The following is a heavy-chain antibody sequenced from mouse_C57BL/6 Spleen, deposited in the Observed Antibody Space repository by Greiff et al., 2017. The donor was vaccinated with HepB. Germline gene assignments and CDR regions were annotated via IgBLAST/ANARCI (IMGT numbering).Heavy chain of an antibody. V-gene: IGHV1-59*01. Sequence: QVQLQQPGAELVRPGTSVKLSCKASGYTFTSYWMHWVKQRPGQGLEWIGVIDPSDSYTNYNQKFKGKATLTVDTSSSTAYMQLSSLTSEDSAVYYCARSFYSNSFAYWGQGTLVTVSA. D-gene: IGHD2-5*01. CDR3: ARSFYSNSFAY. CDR2: IDPSDSYT. CDR1: GYTFTSYW. J-gene: IGHJ3*01.